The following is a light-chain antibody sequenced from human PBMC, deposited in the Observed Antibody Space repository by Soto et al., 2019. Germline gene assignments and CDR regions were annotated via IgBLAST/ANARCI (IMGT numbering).Light chain of an antibody. CDR1: QRVSSSY. CDR3: QQYGSSPLYT. CDR2: GAS. V-gene: IGKV3-20*01. J-gene: IGKJ2*01. Sequence: EIVLTQSPGTLSLSPGEIATLSCRASQRVSSSYLAWYQQKPGQAPRLLIYGASSWATGIPDRFSGSGSGTDFTLTISRLETEDFAVYYCQQYGSSPLYTFGQGTKLEIK.